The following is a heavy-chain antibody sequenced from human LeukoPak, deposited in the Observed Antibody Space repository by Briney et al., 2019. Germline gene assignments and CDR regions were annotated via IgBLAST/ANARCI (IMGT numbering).Heavy chain of an antibody. CDR1: GFTFSSDG. CDR3: ARDSQDIAFDI. D-gene: IGHD2-15*01. V-gene: IGHV3-33*01. J-gene: IGHJ3*02. Sequence: PGRSLRLSCAASGFTFSSDGMHWVRQAPGKGLEWVAVIWYDGSNKYYADSVKGRFTISRDNSKNTLYLQMNSLRAEDTAVYYCARDSQDIAFDIWGQGTMVTVSS. CDR2: IWYDGSNK.